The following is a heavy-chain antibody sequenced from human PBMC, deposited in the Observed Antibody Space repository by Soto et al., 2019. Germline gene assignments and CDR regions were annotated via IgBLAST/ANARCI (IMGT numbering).Heavy chain of an antibody. CDR2: ISGDGGST. CDR3: AKDFSSGGYESFDY. V-gene: IGHV3-43*02. Sequence: GGSLRLSCAASGFTFDDYAMHWVRQAPGKGLEWVSLISGDGGSTYYADSVKGRFTISRDNSKNSLYLQMNSLRTEDIAVYYCAKDFSSGGYESFDYWGQGTLVTVSS. D-gene: IGHD5-12*01. CDR1: GFTFDDYA. J-gene: IGHJ4*02.